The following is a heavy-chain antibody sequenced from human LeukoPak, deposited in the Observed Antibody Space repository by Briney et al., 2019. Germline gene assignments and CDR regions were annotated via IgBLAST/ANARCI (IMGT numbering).Heavy chain of an antibody. CDR2: IYYSGST. V-gene: IGHV4-59*01. J-gene: IGHJ4*02. CDR1: GGSISSYY. Sequence: SETLSLTCTVSGGSISSYYWSWIRQPPGKGLECIGYIYYSGSTNYNPSLKTRVTISVDKSKNQFSLKLSSVTAADTAVYYCARVSGYDWESFYDYWGQGTLVTVSS. D-gene: IGHD5-12*01. CDR3: ARVSGYDWESFYDY.